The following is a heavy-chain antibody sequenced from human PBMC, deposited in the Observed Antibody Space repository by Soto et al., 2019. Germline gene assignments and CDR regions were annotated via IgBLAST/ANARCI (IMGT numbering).Heavy chain of an antibody. CDR3: ARLGWFGALPPKYGMDV. CDR2: INHSGST. CDR1: GGSISSGGYY. J-gene: IGHJ6*02. Sequence: SETLSLTCTVSGGSISSGGYYWSWIRQHPGKGLEWIGDINHSGSTYYNPSLKSRVTISVDTSKNQFSLKLSPVTAADTAVYYCARLGWFGALPPKYGMDVWGQGTTVTVS. D-gene: IGHD3-10*01. V-gene: IGHV4-31*03.